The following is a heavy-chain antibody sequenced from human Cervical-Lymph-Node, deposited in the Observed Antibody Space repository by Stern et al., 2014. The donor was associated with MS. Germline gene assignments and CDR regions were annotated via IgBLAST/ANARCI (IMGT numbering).Heavy chain of an antibody. CDR3: ARDRYDWDYFDY. CDR2: ISSSSSPI. Sequence: EVQLVESGGGLVQPGGSLRLSCAASGFTFSSYSMNWVRQAPGKGLEWVSYISSSSSPIYYADSVKGRFTISRDNAKNSLYLQMNSLRAEDTAVYYCARDRYDWDYFDYWGQGTLVTVSS. D-gene: IGHD1-1*01. CDR1: GFTFSSYS. J-gene: IGHJ4*02. V-gene: IGHV3-48*01.